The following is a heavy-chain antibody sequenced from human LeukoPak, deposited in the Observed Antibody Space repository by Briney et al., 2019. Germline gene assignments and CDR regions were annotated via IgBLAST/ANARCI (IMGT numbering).Heavy chain of an antibody. CDR3: ARTGYSSSWYLPTGYFQH. CDR2: IKQDGSEK. V-gene: IGHV3-7*03. J-gene: IGHJ1*01. D-gene: IGHD6-13*01. CDR1: GFTFSSYW. Sequence: PGGSLRLSCAASGFTFSSYWMSWVRQAPGKGLEWVANIKQDGSEKYYMDSVTGRFTISRDNAKNSLYLQMNSLRAEDTAVYYCARTGYSSSWYLPTGYFQHWGQGTLVTVSS.